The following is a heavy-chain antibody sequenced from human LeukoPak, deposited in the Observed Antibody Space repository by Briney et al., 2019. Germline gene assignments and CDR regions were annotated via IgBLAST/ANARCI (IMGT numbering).Heavy chain of an antibody. J-gene: IGHJ4*02. Sequence: ASVKVSCKASGYSFTNNAMSWVRQAPGQGLEYMGWINTNTGSPTYAQGFTGHFVFSLDTSVSTAYLQISSLKAEDTAVYYCARGDSSGYYGNFDYWGQGTLVTVSS. V-gene: IGHV7-4-1*02. CDR1: GYSFTNNA. CDR2: INTNTGSP. D-gene: IGHD3-22*01. CDR3: ARGDSSGYYGNFDY.